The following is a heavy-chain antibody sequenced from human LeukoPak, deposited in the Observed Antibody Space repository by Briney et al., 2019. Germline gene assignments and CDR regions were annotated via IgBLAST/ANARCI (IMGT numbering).Heavy chain of an antibody. J-gene: IGHJ4*02. V-gene: IGHV4-30-2*01. CDR2: IYHSGST. D-gene: IGHD3-22*01. CDR3: ARVAYSSGYFFDY. CDR1: GGSISSGGYS. Sequence: SETLSLTCAVSGGSISSGGYSWSWIRQPPGKGLEWIGYIYHSGSTYSNPSLKSRVTISVDRSKNQFSLKLSSVTAADTAVYYCARVAYSSGYFFDYWGQGTLVTVSS.